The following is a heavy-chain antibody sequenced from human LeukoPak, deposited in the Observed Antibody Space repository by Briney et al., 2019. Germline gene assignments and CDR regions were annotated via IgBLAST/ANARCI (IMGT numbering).Heavy chain of an antibody. CDR3: ARGGPITMIVDYYYGMDV. D-gene: IGHD3-22*01. CDR1: GYTFTSYA. CDR2: INTNTGNP. J-gene: IGHJ6*02. V-gene: IGHV7-4-1*02. Sequence: ASVKVSCKASGYTFTSYAMNWVRQAPGQGLEWMGWINTNTGNPTYAQGFTGRFVFSLDTSVSTAYLQFSSLKAEDTAVYYCARGGPITMIVDYYYGMDVWGQGTTVTVSS.